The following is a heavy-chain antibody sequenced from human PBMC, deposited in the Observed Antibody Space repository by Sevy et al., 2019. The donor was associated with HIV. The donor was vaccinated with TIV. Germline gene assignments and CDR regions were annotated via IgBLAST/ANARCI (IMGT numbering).Heavy chain of an antibody. CDR1: GFNFRSYW. D-gene: IGHD3-10*01. V-gene: IGHV3-7*01. CDR2: IKNDGSEQ. CDR3: ARERQEEDKSGAKFDY. Sequence: GGSLRLSCEVSGFNFRSYWMSWVRQAPGKGPEWVANIKNDGSEQYYVDSVKGRFTVSRDNGKNSLYLQMTSLRVDDAALCYCARERQEEDKSGAKFDYWGRGTLVTVSS. J-gene: IGHJ4*02.